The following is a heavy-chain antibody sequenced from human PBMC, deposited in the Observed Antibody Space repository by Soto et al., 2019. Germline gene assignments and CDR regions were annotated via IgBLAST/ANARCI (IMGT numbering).Heavy chain of an antibody. D-gene: IGHD3-3*01. CDR3: TTDSPNVLRFLEWSAGGYYYYGMDV. V-gene: IGHV3-15*07. J-gene: IGHJ6*02. CDR1: GFTFSNAW. Sequence: GGSLRLSCAASGFTFSNAWMNWVRQAPGKGLEWVGRIKSKTDGGTTDYAAPVKGRFTISRDDSKNTLYLQMNSLKTEDTAVYYCTTDSPNVLRFLEWSAGGYYYYGMDVWGQGTTVTVSS. CDR2: IKSKTDGGTT.